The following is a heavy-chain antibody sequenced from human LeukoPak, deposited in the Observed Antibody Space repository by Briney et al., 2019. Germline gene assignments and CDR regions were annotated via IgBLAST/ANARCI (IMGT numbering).Heavy chain of an antibody. D-gene: IGHD3-9*01. Sequence: ASVKVSCKASGYTFTGYYMHWVRQAPGQGLEWMGWINPNSGGTNYAQKFQGRVTMTRDTSISTAYMELSRLRSDDTAVYYCARVSRYDISLYYHGMDVWGQGTTVTVSS. J-gene: IGHJ6*02. CDR3: ARVSRYDISLYYHGMDV. V-gene: IGHV1-2*02. CDR2: INPNSGGT. CDR1: GYTFTGYY.